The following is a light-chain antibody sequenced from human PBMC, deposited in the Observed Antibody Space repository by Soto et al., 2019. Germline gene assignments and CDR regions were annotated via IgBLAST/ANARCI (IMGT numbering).Light chain of an antibody. V-gene: IGKV3-20*01. J-gene: IGKJ2*01. CDR3: QQYGSSPYT. CDR2: DAS. CDR1: QSVSNSY. Sequence: DIVLTQSPGTLSLSPGERATLSCRASQSVSNSYLAWYQQRPGQTPRLLIYDASSRATGIPDRFSGSGSATDFTLTISRLEPEDFAVYYCQQYGSSPYTFGQGTKLEIK.